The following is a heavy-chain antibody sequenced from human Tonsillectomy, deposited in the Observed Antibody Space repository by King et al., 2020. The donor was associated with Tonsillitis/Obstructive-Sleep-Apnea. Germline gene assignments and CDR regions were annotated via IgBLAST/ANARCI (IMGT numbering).Heavy chain of an antibody. J-gene: IGHJ4*02. D-gene: IGHD3-3*01. CDR3: ARDPPRFVERLSSGY. CDR1: GYVFTAYY. Sequence: QLVQSGAEVKKPGASVKVSCKTSGYVFTAYYIHWVRQAPGQGLEWVGWINPNSGGTNYAQKFQGRVTMTSDTSINTVYMEMRRLSSDDTAFYYCARDPPRFVERLSSGYGGQGTLVTVSS. CDR2: INPNSGGT. V-gene: IGHV1-2*02.